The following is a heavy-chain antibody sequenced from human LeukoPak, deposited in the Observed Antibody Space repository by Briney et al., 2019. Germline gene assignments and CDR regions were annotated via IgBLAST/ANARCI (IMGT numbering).Heavy chain of an antibody. CDR1: GYTFTGYY. V-gene: IGHV1-2*02. CDR3: ASSPQYHTNY. D-gene: IGHD2-2*01. J-gene: IGHJ4*02. Sequence: GASVKVPCKASGYTFTGYYMHWLRQAPGQGLQWMGWINPNSGGTNYAQKFQDRVTMTRDTSISTAYMELSRLRSDDTAVYYCASSPQYHTNYLGQGTLVTVSS. CDR2: INPNSGGT.